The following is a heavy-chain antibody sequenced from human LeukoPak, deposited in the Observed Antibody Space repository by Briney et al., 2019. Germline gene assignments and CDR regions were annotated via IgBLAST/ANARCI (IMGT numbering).Heavy chain of an antibody. CDR2: IKQDGSEK. CDR3: ARDGLSCSGGSCYPRV. J-gene: IGHJ4*02. Sequence: GGSLRLSCAASGFTFSSFSMSWVRQAPVKGLEWVANIKQDGSEKHYVDSVKGRFTISRDNAQKSLYLQMNSLRVEDTAVYYCARDGLSCSGGSCYPRVWGQGTPVTVSS. CDR1: GFTFSSFS. D-gene: IGHD2-15*01. V-gene: IGHV3-7*01.